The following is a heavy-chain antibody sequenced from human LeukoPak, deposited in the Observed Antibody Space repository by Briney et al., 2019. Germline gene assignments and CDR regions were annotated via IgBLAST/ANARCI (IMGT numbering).Heavy chain of an antibody. Sequence: SETLSLTCTVSGGSISSGSYYWSWIRQPAGKGLEWIGRIYTSGSASYNPSLKSRVTISVDTSKNQFSLTLSSVTAADTAVYYCAREVDTVTTTDYWGQGTLVTVSS. V-gene: IGHV4-61*02. CDR1: GGSISSGSYY. CDR2: IYTSGSA. J-gene: IGHJ4*02. D-gene: IGHD4-17*01. CDR3: AREVDTVTTTDY.